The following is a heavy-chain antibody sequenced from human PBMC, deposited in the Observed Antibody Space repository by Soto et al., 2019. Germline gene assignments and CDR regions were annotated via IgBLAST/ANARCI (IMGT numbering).Heavy chain of an antibody. Sequence: PGGSLRLSCAASGFTFSSYGMHWVRQAPGKGLEWVAVISYDGSNKYYADSVKGRFTISRDNSKNMLYLQMNSLRAEDTAVYYCAEDPGSRWGYCSSTSCYGWFDPWGQGTLVTVSS. CDR2: ISYDGSNK. CDR3: AEDPGSRWGYCSSTSCYGWFDP. CDR1: GFTFSSYG. J-gene: IGHJ5*02. V-gene: IGHV3-30*18. D-gene: IGHD2-2*01.